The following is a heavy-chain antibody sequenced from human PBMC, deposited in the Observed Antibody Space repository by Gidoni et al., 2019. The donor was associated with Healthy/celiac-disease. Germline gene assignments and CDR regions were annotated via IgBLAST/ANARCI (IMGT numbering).Heavy chain of an antibody. CDR3: AREERGLDY. V-gene: IGHV3-33*01. D-gene: IGHD3-16*01. CDR2: IWYDGSNK. J-gene: IGHJ4*02. CDR1: GFTFSSYG. Sequence: QVQLVESGGGVVQPGRSLRLSCAASGFTFSSYGLHWVRQAPGKGLEWVAVIWYDGSNKYYADSVKGRFNISRDNSKNTLYLQMNSLRAEDTAVYYCAREERGLDYWGQGTLVTVSS.